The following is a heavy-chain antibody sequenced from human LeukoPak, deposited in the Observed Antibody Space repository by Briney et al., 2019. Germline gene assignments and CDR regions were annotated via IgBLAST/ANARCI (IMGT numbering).Heavy chain of an antibody. D-gene: IGHD3-3*01. Sequence: GGSLRLSCAASGFTFSSYWMHWVRQAPGKGLEWVSSISSSSSYIYYADSVKGRFTISRDNAKNSLYLQMNSLSAEDTAVYYCARNLFFDAYWGQGTLVTVSS. CDR2: ISSSSSYI. CDR3: ARNLFFDAY. V-gene: IGHV3-21*01. CDR1: GFTFSSYW. J-gene: IGHJ4*02.